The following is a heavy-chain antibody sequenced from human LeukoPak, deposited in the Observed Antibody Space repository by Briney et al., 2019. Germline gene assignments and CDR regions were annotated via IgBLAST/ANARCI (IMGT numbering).Heavy chain of an antibody. CDR1: GYTFTSHA. D-gene: IGHD2-2*01. V-gene: IGHV7-4-1*02. Sequence: ASVKVSCKVSGYTFTSHAMNWVRHAPGQGLEWMGWITTNTGNPTYAQGFTGRFVFSLDTSVSTAYLQISSLKAEDTAAYFCAKQGPGHCGSTSCYGVDYWGQGTLVTVSS. CDR2: ITTNTGNP. CDR3: AKQGPGHCGSTSCYGVDY. J-gene: IGHJ4*02.